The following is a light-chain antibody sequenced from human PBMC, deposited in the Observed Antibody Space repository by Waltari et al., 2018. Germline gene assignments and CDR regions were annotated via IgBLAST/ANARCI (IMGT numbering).Light chain of an antibody. V-gene: IGKV3-20*01. CDR3: QQHGTLPAT. CDR2: RAS. Sequence: EIVLTQSPGTASLSPGERVTLSCRASQSVGSSSLAWYQQKPGQAPRLVIYRASRMATGIPDRFSCSGSGTDFSLTISRLEPEDFAVYYCQQHGTLPATFGQGTKVEIK. CDR1: QSVGSSS. J-gene: IGKJ1*01.